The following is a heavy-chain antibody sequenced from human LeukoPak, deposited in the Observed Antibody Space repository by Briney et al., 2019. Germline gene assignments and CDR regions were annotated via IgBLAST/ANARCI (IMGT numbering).Heavy chain of an antibody. CDR2: ISGSGYYT. D-gene: IGHD3-16*01. CDR1: GSGFTFGNFA. J-gene: IGHJ6*03. V-gene: IGHV3-23*01. Sequence: VGSLRLSCEVSGSGFTFGNFAMSWVRQAPGKGLEWVSGISGSGYYTYYAVSVKGRFTIYRDNSKNTLYIQMNSQRDEDTAVYYCAKDGSWGDYYFYFYMDVWGKGTTVTVSS. CDR3: AKDGSWGDYYFYFYMDV.